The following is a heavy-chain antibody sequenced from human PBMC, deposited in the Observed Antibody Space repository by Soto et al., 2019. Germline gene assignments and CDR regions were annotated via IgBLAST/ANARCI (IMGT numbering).Heavy chain of an antibody. Sequence: ASVKVSCKTSGYTFTSYGISWVRQAPGQGLEWMGGIIPIFGTANYAQKFQGRVTIAADESTSTAYMELSSLRSEDTAVYYCARTSSSGWSQVDYWGQGTLVTVSS. CDR2: IIPIFGTA. D-gene: IGHD6-19*01. J-gene: IGHJ4*02. V-gene: IGHV1-69*13. CDR3: ARTSSSGWSQVDY. CDR1: GYTFTSYG.